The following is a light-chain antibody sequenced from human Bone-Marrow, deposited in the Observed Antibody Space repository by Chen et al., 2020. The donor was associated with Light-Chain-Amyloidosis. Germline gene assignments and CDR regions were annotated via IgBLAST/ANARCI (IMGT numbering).Light chain of an antibody. J-gene: IGLJ2*01. CDR1: DLPTKY. CDR2: RDT. Sequence: SYELTQPPSVSVSPGQTARITCSGADLPTKYAYWYQQKPGQAPVLVIRRDTERPSGISEGFSGSSAGTTATLTISVVHAGDEADYHCQSAGRSGTYEVVFGGGTKLSVL. V-gene: IGLV3-25*03. CDR3: QSAGRSGTYEVV.